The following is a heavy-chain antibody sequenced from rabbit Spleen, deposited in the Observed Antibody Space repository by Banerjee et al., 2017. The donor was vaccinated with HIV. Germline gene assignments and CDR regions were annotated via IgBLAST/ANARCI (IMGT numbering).Heavy chain of an antibody. CDR3: ARGVYDDYDTYYFDL. CDR2: IYATGSVDT. CDR1: GVSFSDKDV. Sequence: QEPLVESGGGLVQPGGSLKLSCKASGVSFSDKDVMCWVRQAPGKGLEWIACIYATGSVDTDYANWATGRFTISKTSSTTVTLQMTSLTAADTATYFCARGVYDDYDTYYFDLGGPGTLVNVS. D-gene: IGHD2-1*01. J-gene: IGHJ4*01. V-gene: IGHV1S45*01.